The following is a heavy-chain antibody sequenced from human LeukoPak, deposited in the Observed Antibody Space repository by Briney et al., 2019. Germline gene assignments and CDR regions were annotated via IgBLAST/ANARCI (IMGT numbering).Heavy chain of an antibody. Sequence: KASETLSLTCTVSGGSISTYFWSWIRQPPGKGLEWIGYIYYSGSTNYNPSLKSRVTISVDTSKNQFSLKLTSVTAADTAVYYCAGVLLRYSFDYWGPGNLGSVSS. CDR1: GGSISTYF. CDR3: AGVLLRYSFDY. V-gene: IGHV4-59*01. CDR2: IYYSGST. J-gene: IGHJ4*02.